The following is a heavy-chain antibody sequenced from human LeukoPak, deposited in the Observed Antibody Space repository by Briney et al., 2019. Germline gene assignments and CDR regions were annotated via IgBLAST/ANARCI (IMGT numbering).Heavy chain of an antibody. V-gene: IGHV3-48*03. D-gene: IGHD6-19*01. CDR1: GFTFSSYE. J-gene: IGHJ4*02. CDR2: ISSSGSTI. CDR3: ARATGWFQAFDY. Sequence: GGSLRLSCAASGFTFSSYEMNWVRQAPGKGLEWVSYISSSGSTIYYADSVKGRFTISRDNAKNSLYLQMNSLRAEDTAVYYCARATGWFQAFDYWGQGTLVTVSS.